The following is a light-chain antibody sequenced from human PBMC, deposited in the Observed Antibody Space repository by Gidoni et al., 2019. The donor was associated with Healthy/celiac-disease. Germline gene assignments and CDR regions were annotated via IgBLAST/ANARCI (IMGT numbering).Light chain of an antibody. CDR2: DAS. CDR3: QHYKSYSPWT. CDR1: QSISSW. J-gene: IGKJ1*01. V-gene: IGKV1-5*01. Sequence: DIQMTQSTSTLSASVGARVSITCRASQSISSWLAWYQQKPGKAPKVLIYDASTLESGVPSRFSGSGSGTEFTLTIGSLQPDDFATYYCQHYKSYSPWTFGQGTKVEIK.